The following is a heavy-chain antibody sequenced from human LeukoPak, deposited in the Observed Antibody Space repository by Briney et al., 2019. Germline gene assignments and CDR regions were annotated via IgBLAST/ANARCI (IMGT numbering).Heavy chain of an antibody. CDR2: ISPNSGGR. J-gene: IGHJ4*02. D-gene: IGHD4-17*01. CDR1: GYTFTGYY. CDR3: ARGTTVTTPFDY. Sequence: EASVKVSCKASGYTFTGYYIHWVGQAPGQGLEWMGWISPNSGGRHYAQKFQGRVTMTRDTSVSTAHMELSNVRSDDTAVYYCARGTTVTTPFDYWGQGTLVTVSS. V-gene: IGHV1-2*02.